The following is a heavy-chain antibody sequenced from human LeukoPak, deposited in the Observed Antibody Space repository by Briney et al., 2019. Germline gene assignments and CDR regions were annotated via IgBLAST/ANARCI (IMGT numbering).Heavy chain of an antibody. CDR1: GFTFSNAW. D-gene: IGHD4-17*01. CDR2: IKSKTDGGTT. Sequence: PGGSLRLSCAASGFTFSNAWMSWVRQAPGKGLEWVGRIKSKTDGGTTDYAAPVKGRFTISRDDSKNTLYLQMNSLKTEDTAVYYCTTVPYYVDYGDAFDIWGQGTMVTASS. V-gene: IGHV3-15*01. CDR3: TTVPYYVDYGDAFDI. J-gene: IGHJ3*02.